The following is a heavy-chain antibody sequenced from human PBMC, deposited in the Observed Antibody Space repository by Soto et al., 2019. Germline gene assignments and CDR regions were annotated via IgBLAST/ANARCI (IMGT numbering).Heavy chain of an antibody. CDR1: GFSFSNYG. CDR2: IWYDGSNK. Sequence: QVQLVESGGGVVQPGRSLRLSCAGSGFSFSNYGMHWVRQTPGKGLEWVALIWYDGSNKYYADSVKGRFTISRDNSKNTLYLQMSSLRNEDTAVYYCARDPRVETTLMAVFQGWGQGTLVPVSS. J-gene: IGHJ1*01. D-gene: IGHD3-3*01. V-gene: IGHV3-33*01. CDR3: ARDPRVETTLMAVFQG.